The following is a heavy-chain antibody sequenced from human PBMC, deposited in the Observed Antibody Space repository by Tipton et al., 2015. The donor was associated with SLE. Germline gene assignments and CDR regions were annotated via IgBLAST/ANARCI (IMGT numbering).Heavy chain of an antibody. V-gene: IGHV4-38-2*01. J-gene: IGHJ1*01. Sequence: TLSLTCAVYGDSFSGGDYCCCRQQPPGRGLEWIGNIYHGGNTYFTPPHKSRLTISDDSLKNLFSLKGPSVTSADTGAYYCSRGPGKYFSVHWRQGILVTVS. CDR3: SRGPGKYFSVH. D-gene: IGHD2/OR15-2a*01. CDR1: GDSFSGGDY. CDR2: IYHGGNT.